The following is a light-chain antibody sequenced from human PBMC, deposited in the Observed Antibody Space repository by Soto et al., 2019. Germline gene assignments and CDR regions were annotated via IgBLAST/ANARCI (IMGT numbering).Light chain of an antibody. CDR2: DAS. CDR3: QQYNSYSGGT. V-gene: IGKV1-5*01. CDR1: QSISSR. J-gene: IGKJ1*01. Sequence: QSISSRLAWYQQKPGKAPKFLIYDASSLESGVPSRFSGSGSGTEFTLTISSLQPDDFATYYCQQYNSYSGGTFGQGTKVDI.